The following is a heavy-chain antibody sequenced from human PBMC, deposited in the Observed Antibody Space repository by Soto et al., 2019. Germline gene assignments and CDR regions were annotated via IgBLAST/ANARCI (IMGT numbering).Heavy chain of an antibody. CDR3: AAPSYGDYDRYYFDY. Sequence: QVQLVQSGAEVKKPGSSVKVSCKASGGTFSSYAISWVRQAPGQGLEWMGGIIPIFGTANYAQKFQGRVTITGDESTSTAYMEVSSLRSEDTAVYYGAAPSYGDYDRYYFDYWGQGTLVTVSS. D-gene: IGHD4-17*01. CDR1: GGTFSSYA. CDR2: IIPIFGTA. J-gene: IGHJ4*02. V-gene: IGHV1-69*01.